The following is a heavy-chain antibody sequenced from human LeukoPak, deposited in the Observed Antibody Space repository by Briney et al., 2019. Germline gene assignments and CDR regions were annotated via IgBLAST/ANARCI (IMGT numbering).Heavy chain of an antibody. J-gene: IGHJ6*03. CDR2: ISSSSSYI. CDR1: GFTFRSYS. Sequence: PGGSLRLSCAASGFTFRSYSMNWVRQAPGKGLEWVSSISSSSSYIYYADSVKGRFTISRDNAKNSLYLQMNSLRAEDTAVYYCARDVGCSSTSCYMSYYMDVWGKGTTVTVSS. D-gene: IGHD2-2*02. V-gene: IGHV3-21*01. CDR3: ARDVGCSSTSCYMSYYMDV.